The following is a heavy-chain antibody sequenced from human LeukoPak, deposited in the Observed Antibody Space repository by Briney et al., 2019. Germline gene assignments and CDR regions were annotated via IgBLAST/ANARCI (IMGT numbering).Heavy chain of an antibody. CDR2: ISRSSYR. CDR1: GFTFSNYD. D-gene: IGHD4-17*01. J-gene: IGHJ4*02. CDR3: ARGPPYGV. V-gene: IGHV3-69-1*01. Sequence: GGSLRLSCAASGFTFSNYDMNWVRQAPGKGLEWVSSISRSSYRYHGDSVKGRFTISRDNAKNSLYLQMNSLRADDTAVYYRARGPPYGVWGQGTLVTVSS.